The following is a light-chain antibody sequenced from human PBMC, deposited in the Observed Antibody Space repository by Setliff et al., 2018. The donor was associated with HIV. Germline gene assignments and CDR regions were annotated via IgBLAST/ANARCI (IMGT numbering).Light chain of an antibody. CDR1: SSTIGAVYD. J-gene: IGLJ1*01. V-gene: IGLV1-40*01. Sequence: QSVLTQPPSVSGAPGQGVTISCTGSSSTIGAVYDVHWYQQFPGTAPKVLIYANSNRPSGVPDRFSGSKSGTSASLAITGLQAEDEADYFCQSFDSSLNGYVFGTGTKVTVL. CDR3: QSFDSSLNGYV. CDR2: ANS.